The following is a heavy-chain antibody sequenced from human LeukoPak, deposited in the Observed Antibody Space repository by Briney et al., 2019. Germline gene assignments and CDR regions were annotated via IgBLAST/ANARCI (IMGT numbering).Heavy chain of an antibody. J-gene: IGHJ4*02. V-gene: IGHV4-59*08. CDR3: ARHRGVAGYDY. D-gene: IGHD6-19*01. CDR2: IYYSGST. CDR1: GGSISSYY. Sequence: SETLSLTCTVSGGSISSYYWSWIRQPPGKGLEWIGYIYYSGSTNYSPSLKSRVTISVNTSKNQFSLKLSSVTAADTAVYYCARHRGVAGYDYWGQGTLVTVSS.